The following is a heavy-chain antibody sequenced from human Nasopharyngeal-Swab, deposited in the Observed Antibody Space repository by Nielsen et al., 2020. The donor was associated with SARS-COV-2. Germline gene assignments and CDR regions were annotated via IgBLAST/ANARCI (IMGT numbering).Heavy chain of an antibody. CDR2: ISRSSNYI. V-gene: IGHV3-21*01. J-gene: IGHJ6*02. CDR1: GFTFTSHS. Sequence: GESLKISCAASGFTFTSHSMNWVRQAPGKGLEWVSSISRSSNYIYYADSVKGRFTISRDNAKNSLYLQMNSLRAEDTAVYYCASTYNYYGDYYYGMDVWGQGTTVTVSS. CDR3: ASTYNYYGDYYYGMDV. D-gene: IGHD1-20*01.